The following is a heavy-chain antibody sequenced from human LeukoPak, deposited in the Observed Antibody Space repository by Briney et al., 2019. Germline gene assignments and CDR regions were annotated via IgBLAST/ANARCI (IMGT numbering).Heavy chain of an antibody. D-gene: IGHD6-13*01. CDR1: GFIFGTYG. CDR2: MRYDGSKE. V-gene: IGHV3-30*02. J-gene: IGHJ4*02. Sequence: GGSLRLSCAASGFIFGTYGMHWVRQAPGKGLGWVAFMRYDGSKEDYADSVKGRSTVSRDNSKNTLFLQMSSLRLEDTAVYFCARDARGGSSSWLFDYWGQGTLVTVSS. CDR3: ARDARGGSSSWLFDY.